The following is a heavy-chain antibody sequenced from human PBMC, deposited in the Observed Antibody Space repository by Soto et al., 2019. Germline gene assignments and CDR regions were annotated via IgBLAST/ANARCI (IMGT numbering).Heavy chain of an antibody. CDR2: ISTHNGNT. CDR1: VFTSSG. J-gene: IGHJ3*01. D-gene: IGHD3-3*01. V-gene: IGHV1-18*04. Sequence: ASVKVSCKASVFTSSGISWVRQAPGQRLEWMGWISTHNGNTVYAQKFQGRVIMTMDTSTTTVYMELRSLRPDDTAVYLCAREGILGLFDAYDLWGQGTMVTVSS. CDR3: AREGILGLFDAYDL.